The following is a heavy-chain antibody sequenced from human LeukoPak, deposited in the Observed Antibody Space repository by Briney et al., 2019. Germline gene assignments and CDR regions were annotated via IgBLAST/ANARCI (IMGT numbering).Heavy chain of an antibody. CDR1: GFSFSSYE. J-gene: IGHJ5*02. CDR2: ISSSGKTI. V-gene: IGHV3-48*03. D-gene: IGHD3-10*01. Sequence: PGGSLRLSCAASGFSFSSYEMIWVRQAPGKGLEWVSYISSSGKTIYNADSVKGRFTISRDNAKNSLYLEMNSLRADDTAIYYCARDGASGSYGQGRMGWFDLWGQGTLVTVSS. CDR3: ARDGASGSYGQGRMGWFDL.